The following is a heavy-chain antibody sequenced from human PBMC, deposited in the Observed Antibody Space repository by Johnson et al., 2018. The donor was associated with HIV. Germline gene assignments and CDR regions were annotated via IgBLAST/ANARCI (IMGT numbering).Heavy chain of an antibody. J-gene: IGHJ3*02. CDR2: ISSSGRTL. V-gene: IGHV3-48*04. Sequence: EVQLVESGGGVVQPGRSLRLSCAASEFSFSTYALHWVRQAPGEGLEWVSYISSSGRTLYSAASVQGRFSFPRDNAKNSLYLQRNSLSAEDTAVYYCASYSSSDAFDIWGQGTMFTVSS. D-gene: IGHD6-6*01. CDR3: ASYSSSDAFDI. CDR1: EFSFSTYA.